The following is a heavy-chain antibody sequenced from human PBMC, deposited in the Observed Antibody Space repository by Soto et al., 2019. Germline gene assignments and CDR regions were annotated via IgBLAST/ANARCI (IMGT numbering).Heavy chain of an antibody. V-gene: IGHV4-30-4*01. J-gene: IGHJ5*01. D-gene: IGHD2-15*01. CDR3: ARGRYCLTGRCFPNWFDS. CDR2: IYKSATT. CDR1: GDSISTVDYF. Sequence: PSETLSLTCSVSGDSISTVDYFWAWIRQPPGQALEYIGYIYKSATTYYNPSFESRVAISLDTSKSQFSLNVTSVTAADTAVYFCARGRYCLTGRCFPNWFDSRGKGTLVTVSS.